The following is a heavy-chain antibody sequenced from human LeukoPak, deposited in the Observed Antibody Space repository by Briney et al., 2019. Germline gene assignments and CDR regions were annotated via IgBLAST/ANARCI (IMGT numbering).Heavy chain of an antibody. V-gene: IGHV3-7*01. D-gene: IGHD2-15*01. CDR1: GFTFSSHW. Sequence: GGSLRLSCAASGFTFSSHWMSWVRQAPGKWLEWVAYIKQEVSEKYYVDSVKGRCTITRDNAKNSLYLQMNSMRAEETAVYYCARVYCSGGSCYSDNDAFDIWGQGTMVTVSS. J-gene: IGHJ3*02. CDR3: ARVYCSGGSCYSDNDAFDI. CDR2: IKQEVSEK.